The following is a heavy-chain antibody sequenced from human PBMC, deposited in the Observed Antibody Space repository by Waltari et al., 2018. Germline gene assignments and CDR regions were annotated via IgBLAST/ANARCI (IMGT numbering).Heavy chain of an antibody. J-gene: IGHJ4*02. V-gene: IGHV4-39*07. D-gene: IGHD6-6*01. Sequence: QVQLQESGPGLVKPSETLSLTCAVSGGSFSSYWWGWIRQPPGKGLAWIGSIYGRSAGTGYNPSLKSRATISRETSKNQFSLKLSSVTAADTAVYYCARPDGGSSTLKFDYWGQGVLVTVSS. CDR1: GGSFSSYW. CDR2: IYGRSAGT. CDR3: ARPDGGSSTLKFDY.